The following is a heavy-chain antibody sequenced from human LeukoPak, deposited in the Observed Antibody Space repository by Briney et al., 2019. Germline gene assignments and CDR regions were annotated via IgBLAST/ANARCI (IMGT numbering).Heavy chain of an antibody. J-gene: IGHJ4*02. Sequence: GRSLRLSCAASGFTFSTYGMHWVRQAPGKGLEWVAVIYYDGSKKYYADSVRGRFTISRDNSKNTLYLQMNSLRAEDTAVYYCARDLAASTSCLDYWGQGTLVTVSS. CDR2: IYYDGSKK. CDR3: ARDLAASTSCLDY. CDR1: GFTFSTYG. V-gene: IGHV3-33*01. D-gene: IGHD2-2*01.